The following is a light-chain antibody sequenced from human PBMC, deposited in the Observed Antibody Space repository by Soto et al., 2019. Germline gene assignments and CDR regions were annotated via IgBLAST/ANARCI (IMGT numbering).Light chain of an antibody. CDR2: DNN. CDR1: SSNIGHNY. CDR3: GTWDSGLSAV. V-gene: IGLV1-51*01. J-gene: IGLJ2*01. Sequence: QSVLTQPPSVSAAPGQKVTISCSGSSSNIGHNYVSWYQHLPGTAPKLLIYDNNKRSSGSPDRFSGSQSGTSATLGITGLQTGDEADYYCGTWDSGLSAVFGGGTQLTVL.